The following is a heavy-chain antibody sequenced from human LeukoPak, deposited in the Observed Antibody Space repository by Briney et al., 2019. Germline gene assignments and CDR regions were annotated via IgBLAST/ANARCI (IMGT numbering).Heavy chain of an antibody. J-gene: IGHJ4*02. Sequence: GGSLRLSCTASGFTFSDYAMTWVRQAPGKGLEWVGFIRNKANGGTADYAASVKGRFTISRDDSKTNAYLQMNSLKTEDTAVYFCSRAYSTGWLGINDYWGQGVLVTVSS. V-gene: IGHV3-49*04. CDR3: SRAYSTGWLGINDY. D-gene: IGHD6-19*01. CDR2: IRNKANGGTA. CDR1: GFTFSDYA.